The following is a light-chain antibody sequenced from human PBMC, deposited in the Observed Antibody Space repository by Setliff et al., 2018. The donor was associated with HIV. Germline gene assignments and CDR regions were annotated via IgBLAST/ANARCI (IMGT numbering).Light chain of an antibody. V-gene: IGLV2-14*01. CDR3: SSYTTSTTLV. Sequence: QSALTQPASVSGSPGQPITISCTGTNSDVGAYNYVFWYQQHPGKAPKLMIYEVSNRPSGVSNRFSGSKSGNTASLTISGLQAEDEADYYCSSYTTSTTLVFGGGTKVTVL. CDR1: NSDVGAYNY. J-gene: IGLJ3*02. CDR2: EVS.